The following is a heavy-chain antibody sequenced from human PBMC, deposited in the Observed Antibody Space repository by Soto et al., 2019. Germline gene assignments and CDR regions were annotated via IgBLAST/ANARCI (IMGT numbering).Heavy chain of an antibody. V-gene: IGHV1-58*02. Sequence: GASVKVSCKASGFTFTSSAMQWVRQESGQRLEWIGWIVVGSGNTNYAQKFQERVTITRDMSTSTAYMELSSLRSEDTAVHYCAADFGGYDPYYYMDVWGKGTTVTVSS. CDR3: AADFGGYDPYYYMDV. D-gene: IGHD5-12*01. J-gene: IGHJ6*03. CDR2: IVVGSGNT. CDR1: GFTFTSSA.